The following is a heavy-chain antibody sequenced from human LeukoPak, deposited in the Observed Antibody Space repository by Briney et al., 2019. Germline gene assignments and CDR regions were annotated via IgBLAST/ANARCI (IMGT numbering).Heavy chain of an antibody. CDR3: AKDDSSDWYYFDY. J-gene: IGHJ4*02. V-gene: IGHV3-30*02. D-gene: IGHD6-19*01. Sequence: GGSLTLSCAASGFTFSSYGMHWVRQAPGKGLEWVAFIPYDGSNKYYADSVKGRFTISRDNSKNTLYLQMNSLRAEDTAVYYCAKDDSSDWYYFDYWGQGTLVTVSS. CDR1: GFTFSSYG. CDR2: IPYDGSNK.